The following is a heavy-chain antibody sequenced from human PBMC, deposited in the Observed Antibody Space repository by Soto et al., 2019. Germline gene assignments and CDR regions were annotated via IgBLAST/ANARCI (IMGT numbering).Heavy chain of an antibody. CDR2: INPSGGST. Sequence: QVQLVQSGAEVKKPGASVKVSCKASGYTFTSYYMHCVQQAPGQGLEWMGIINPSGGSTRYAQKFQGRVTMTRDTSTSTVYMELSSLRSEDTAVYYCARGLIYDSSGYYFDYWGQGTLVTVSS. CDR1: GYTFTSYY. CDR3: ARGLIYDSSGYYFDY. V-gene: IGHV1-46*01. D-gene: IGHD3-22*01. J-gene: IGHJ4*02.